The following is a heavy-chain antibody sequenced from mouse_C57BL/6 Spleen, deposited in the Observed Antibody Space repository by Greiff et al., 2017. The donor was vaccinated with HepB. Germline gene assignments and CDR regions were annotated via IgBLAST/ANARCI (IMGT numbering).Heavy chain of an antibody. CDR1: GYTFTSYW. J-gene: IGHJ1*03. V-gene: IGHV1-53*01. CDR3: AREILTGWYFDV. D-gene: IGHD4-1*01. CDR2: INPSNGGT. Sequence: QVHVKQPGTELVKPGASVKLSCKASGYTFTSYWMHWVKQRPGQGLEWIGNINPSNGGTNYNEKFKSKATLTVDKSSSTAYMQLSSLTSEDSAVYYCAREILTGWYFDVWGTGTTVTVSS.